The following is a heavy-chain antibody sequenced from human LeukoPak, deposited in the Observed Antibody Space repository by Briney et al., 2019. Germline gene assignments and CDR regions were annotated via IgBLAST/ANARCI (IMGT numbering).Heavy chain of an antibody. CDR1: GYTFTGYY. J-gene: IGHJ5*02. D-gene: IGHD5-18*01. V-gene: IGHV1-2*02. CDR2: ISPESGGT. Sequence: GASVKVSCKASGYTFTGYYFHWVRQAPGQGLEWMGWISPESGGTNYAQKFQGRVTMTRDTSISTAYMELSRLRSDDTAVYYCASLFKYRYGPTWGQGTLVTVSS. CDR3: ASLFKYRYGPT.